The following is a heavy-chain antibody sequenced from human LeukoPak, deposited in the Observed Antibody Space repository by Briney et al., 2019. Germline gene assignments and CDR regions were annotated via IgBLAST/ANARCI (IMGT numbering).Heavy chain of an antibody. CDR1: GGSLTPYY. Sequence: PSETMSLTCTVPGGSLTPYYWSWIRQPPGKGLGWLGYIFYSGSTDYNPSLKIRVAISVDTSKNQFSLKLSAVTAADTAVYYCARSTGSTMFIDYWGQGTLVTVSS. CDR2: IFYSGST. V-gene: IGHV4-59*01. J-gene: IGHJ4*02. D-gene: IGHD3-10*02. CDR3: ARSTGSTMFIDY.